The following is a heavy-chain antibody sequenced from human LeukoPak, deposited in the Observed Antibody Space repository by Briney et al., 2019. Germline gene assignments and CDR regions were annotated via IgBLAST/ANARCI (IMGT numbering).Heavy chain of an antibody. Sequence: SETLSLTCTVSGGSISSGGYYWSWIRQPPGKGLEWIGYIYHSGSTYYNPSLKSRVTISVDRSKNQFSLKLSSVTAADTAVYYCARVWRLSNAGFDPWGEGTLVTVSS. V-gene: IGHV4-30-2*01. D-gene: IGHD3-16*02. CDR3: ARVWRLSNAGFDP. CDR2: IYHSGST. CDR1: GGSISSGGYY. J-gene: IGHJ5*02.